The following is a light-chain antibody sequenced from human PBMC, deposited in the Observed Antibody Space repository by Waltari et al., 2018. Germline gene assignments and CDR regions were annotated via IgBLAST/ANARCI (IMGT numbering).Light chain of an antibody. J-gene: IGLJ2*01. CDR3: CSYARSNSLV. CDR1: SDEVGNYNL. V-gene: IGLV2-23*02. Sequence: QSALAQPASVSGSPGQSITISCTGTSDEVGNYNLVSWYQQFPGKAPKLIISDVPKRPSGVWIRCYGSKSGNTASLTISGLQAEDEDDYYCCSYARSNSLVFGGGTKLTVL. CDR2: DVP.